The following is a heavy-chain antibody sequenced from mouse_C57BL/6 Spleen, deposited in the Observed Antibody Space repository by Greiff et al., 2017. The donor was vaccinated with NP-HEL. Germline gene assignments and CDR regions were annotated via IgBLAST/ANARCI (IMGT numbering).Heavy chain of an antibody. J-gene: IGHJ3*01. Sequence: EVKLMESGPGLVKPSQSLSLTCSVTGYSITSGYYWNWIRQFPGNKLEWMGYISYDGSNNYNPSLKNRISITRDTSKNQFFLKLNSVTTEDTATYYCAREENYSNYAFAYWGQGTLVTVSA. D-gene: IGHD2-5*01. V-gene: IGHV3-6*01. CDR1: GYSITSGYY. CDR2: ISYDGSN. CDR3: AREENYSNYAFAY.